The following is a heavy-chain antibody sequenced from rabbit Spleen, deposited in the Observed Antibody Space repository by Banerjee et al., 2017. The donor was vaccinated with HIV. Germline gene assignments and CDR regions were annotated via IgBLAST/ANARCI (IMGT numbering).Heavy chain of an antibody. CDR3: ARDLAGVIGWNFSL. D-gene: IGHD4-1*01. CDR2: AYAGSSGGT. J-gene: IGHJ4*01. Sequence: QSLEESGGALVKPGASLTLTCKASGFSFNSGYDMCWVRQAPGKGLEWVACAYAGSSGGTYSATWAKGRFTISKTSSTTVTLQMTSLTAADTATYCCARDLAGVIGWNFSLWGQGTLVTVS. V-gene: IGHV1S40*01. CDR1: GFSFNSGYD.